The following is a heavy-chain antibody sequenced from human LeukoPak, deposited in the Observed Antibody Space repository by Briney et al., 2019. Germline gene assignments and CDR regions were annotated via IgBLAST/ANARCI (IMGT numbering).Heavy chain of an antibody. D-gene: IGHD2-2*01. Sequence: EASVKVSCKASGYTFAAYYIHWVRQAPGQGLEWMGWINPNSGGTTYSQKLQGRVTMTTDTSTSTAYMELRSLRSDDTAVYYCARAPVVPAAMTGNWFDPWGQGTLVTVSS. J-gene: IGHJ5*02. CDR2: INPNSGGT. CDR1: GYTFAAYY. CDR3: ARAPVVPAAMTGNWFDP. V-gene: IGHV1-2*02.